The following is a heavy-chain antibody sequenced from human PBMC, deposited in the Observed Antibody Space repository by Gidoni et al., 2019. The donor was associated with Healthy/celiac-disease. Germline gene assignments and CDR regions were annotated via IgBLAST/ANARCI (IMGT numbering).Heavy chain of an antibody. J-gene: IGHJ4*02. CDR1: GFTFSSYA. V-gene: IGHV3-30*18. D-gene: IGHD3-3*01. CDR3: AKDGIGDPRLRFLEWLLGY. Sequence: QVQLVESGGGVVQPGRSLRLSCAASGFTFSSYALHWVRHAPGKGLEWVAVRSYDGSNKYYADSVKGRFTISRDNSKNTLYLQMNSLRSEDTAVYYCAKDGIGDPRLRFLEWLLGYWGQGTLVTVSS. CDR2: RSYDGSNK.